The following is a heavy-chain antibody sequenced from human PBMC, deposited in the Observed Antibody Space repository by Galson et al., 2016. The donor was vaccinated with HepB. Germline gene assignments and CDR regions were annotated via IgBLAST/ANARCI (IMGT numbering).Heavy chain of an antibody. J-gene: IGHJ5*02. Sequence: SLRLSCAASGFTFSSYAMHWVRQTPGKGLEWVAVISYGGSNKYYADSVKGRFTISRDNSKNTLYLQMSSLRAEDTAVYYCAREFHNWFDPWGQGTLVTVSS. CDR1: GFTFSSYA. CDR2: ISYGGSNK. V-gene: IGHV3-30-3*01. CDR3: AREFHNWFDP.